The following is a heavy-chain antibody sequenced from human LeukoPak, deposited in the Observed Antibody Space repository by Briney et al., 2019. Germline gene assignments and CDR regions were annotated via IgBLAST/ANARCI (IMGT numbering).Heavy chain of an antibody. CDR1: GGSFSGYY. CDR3: AREGIAARPGAFDI. D-gene: IGHD6-6*01. V-gene: IGHV4-34*01. CDR2: INHSGST. Sequence: SETLSLTCAVSGGSFSGYYWSWIRQPPGKGLEWIGEINHSGSTNYNPSLKSRVTISVDTSKNQFSLKLSSVTAADTAVYYCAREGIAARPGAFDIWGQGTMVTVSS. J-gene: IGHJ3*02.